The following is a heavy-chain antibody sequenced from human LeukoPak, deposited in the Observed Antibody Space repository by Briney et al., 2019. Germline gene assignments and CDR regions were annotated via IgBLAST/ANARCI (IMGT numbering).Heavy chain of an antibody. CDR2: INPNRGNT. V-gene: IGHV1-8*01. CDR1: VYTFTSYA. Sequence: ASVKVSCKASVYTFTSYAINWVRQATGQGLGWMGWINPNRGNTGYAQKFQGRVTMTRNTSISTAYMELSSLRSEDTGVYYCARSYDFWSGYYYYYYYGMDVWGQGTTVTVSS. CDR3: ARSYDFWSGYYYYYYYGMDV. J-gene: IGHJ6*02. D-gene: IGHD3-3*01.